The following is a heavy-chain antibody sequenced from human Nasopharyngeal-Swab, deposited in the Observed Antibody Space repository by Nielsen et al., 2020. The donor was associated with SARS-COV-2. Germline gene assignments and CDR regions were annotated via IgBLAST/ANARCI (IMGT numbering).Heavy chain of an antibody. J-gene: IGHJ4*02. D-gene: IGHD2-15*01. CDR1: GFTFSDSA. CDR2: VRSKGNNYAT. CDR3: TRCGGGCYSGRDY. V-gene: IGHV3-73*01. Sequence: GESLKISCAASGFTFSDSAIHWVRQAPGKGLEWVGRVRSKGNNYATAYSASVKGMFIIFRDDPTNTAYLQMNSLKTEDTAMYYCTRCGGGCYSGRDYWGQGTLVTVSS.